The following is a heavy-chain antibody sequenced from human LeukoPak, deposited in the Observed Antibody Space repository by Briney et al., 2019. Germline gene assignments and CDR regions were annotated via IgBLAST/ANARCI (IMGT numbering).Heavy chain of an antibody. CDR1: GGTFSSYA. CDR2: IIPIFGTA. V-gene: IGHV1-69*05. J-gene: IGHJ5*02. Sequence: ASVKVSCKASGGTFSSYAISWVRQVPGQGLEWMGGIIPIFGTANYAQKFQGRVTITTDESTSTAYMELSSLRSEDTAVYYCAREGGVHGWFDPWGQGTLVTVSS. CDR3: AREGGVHGWFDP.